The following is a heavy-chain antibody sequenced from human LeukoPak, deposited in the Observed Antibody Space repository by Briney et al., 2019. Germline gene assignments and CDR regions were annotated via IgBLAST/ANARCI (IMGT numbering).Heavy chain of an antibody. D-gene: IGHD6-19*01. CDR3: AKDKGSGWYYFDY. CDR2: ISWNSGSI. CDR1: GFTFDDYA. V-gene: IGHV3-9*01. Sequence: GRSLRLSCAASGFTFDDYAMHWVRHAPGKGLEWVSGISWNSGSIGYADSVKGRFTISRDNAKNSLYLQMNSLRAEDTALYYCAKDKGSGWYYFDYWGQGTLVTVSS. J-gene: IGHJ4*02.